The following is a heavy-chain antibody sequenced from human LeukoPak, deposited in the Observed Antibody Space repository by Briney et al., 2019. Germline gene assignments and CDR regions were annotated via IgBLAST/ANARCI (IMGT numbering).Heavy chain of an antibody. D-gene: IGHD4-17*01. J-gene: IGHJ4*02. CDR1: GYTFTRYY. Sequence: GASVKVSCKASGYTFTRYYIHWVRQAPGQGLEWMGIINPSGGTTRHAQKFQGRVTMTRDTSTSTVYMELSSLRSEDTAVYYCARDLGDYEYWGQGTLVTVSS. V-gene: IGHV1-46*01. CDR3: ARDLGDYEY. CDR2: INPSGGTT.